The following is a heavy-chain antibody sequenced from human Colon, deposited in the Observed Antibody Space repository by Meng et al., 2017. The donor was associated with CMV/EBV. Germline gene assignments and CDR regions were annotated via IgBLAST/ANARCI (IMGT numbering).Heavy chain of an antibody. CDR1: GFTFSSSE. CDR2: ISSGGVTI. D-gene: IGHD3-10*01. Sequence: GESLKISCAASGFTFSSSEMNWVRQAPGKGLEWVSYISSGGVTINYADSVKGRFTISRDHAKNSLYLQMNSLRAEDTAIYYCARGRGRGYGMDVWGQGTTVTVSS. J-gene: IGHJ6*02. CDR3: ARGRGRGYGMDV. V-gene: IGHV3-48*03.